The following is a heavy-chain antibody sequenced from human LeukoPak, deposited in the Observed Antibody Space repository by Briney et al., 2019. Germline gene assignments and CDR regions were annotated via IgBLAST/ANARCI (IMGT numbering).Heavy chain of an antibody. J-gene: IGHJ5*02. CDR2: INPNSGGT. Sequence: GASVKVSCKASGYSFTGYYMHWVRQAPGQGLEWMGWINPNSGGTNYAQKFQGRVTMTRDTSISTAYMELSRLRSDDTAVYYCARAYCSGGSCYNWFDPWGQGTLVTVSS. V-gene: IGHV1-2*02. CDR3: ARAYCSGGSCYNWFDP. D-gene: IGHD2-15*01. CDR1: GYSFTGYY.